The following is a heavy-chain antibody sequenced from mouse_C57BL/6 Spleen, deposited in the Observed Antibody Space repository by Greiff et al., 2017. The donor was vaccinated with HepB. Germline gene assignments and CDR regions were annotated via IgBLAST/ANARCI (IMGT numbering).Heavy chain of an antibody. CDR1: GYTFTEYT. D-gene: IGHD1-1*01. CDR2: FYPGSGSI. V-gene: IGHV1-62-2*01. J-gene: IGHJ2*01. Sequence: VKLQESGAELVKPGASVKLSCKASGYTFTEYTIHWVKQRSGQGLEWIGWFYPGSGSIKYNEKFKDKATLTADKSSSTVYMELSRLTSEDSAVYFCARHEGYYYGRYYFDYWGQGTTLTVSS. CDR3: ARHEGYYYGRYYFDY.